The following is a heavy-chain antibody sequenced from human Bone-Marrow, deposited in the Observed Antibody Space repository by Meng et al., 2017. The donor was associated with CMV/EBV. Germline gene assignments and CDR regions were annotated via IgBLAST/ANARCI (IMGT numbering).Heavy chain of an antibody. CDR3: ARAGPLPAATDYYYYYGMDV. Sequence: GESLKISCAASGFTFSSYWMHWVRQAPGKGLVWVSRINSDGSSTSYADSVKGRFTISRDNAKNTLYLQMNSLRAEDTAVYYCARAGPLPAATDYYYYYGMDVWGQGTTVTVSS. J-gene: IGHJ6*02. CDR2: INSDGSST. D-gene: IGHD2-2*01. CDR1: GFTFSSYW. V-gene: IGHV3-74*01.